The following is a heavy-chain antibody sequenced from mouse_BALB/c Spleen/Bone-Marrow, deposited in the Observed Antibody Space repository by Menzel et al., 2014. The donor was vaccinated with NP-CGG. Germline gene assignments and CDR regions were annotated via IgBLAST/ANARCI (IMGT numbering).Heavy chain of an antibody. CDR1: GYAFTSYN. Sequence: EVQVVESGPELVKPGASVKVSCKVSGYAFTSYNMHWVKQSHGKRLEWIGHIDPYNGGTSYNQKFKGKATLTVDKSSSTAYMHLTSLTSEDSAVYYCAREDYGKGFAYWGQGTLVTVSA. J-gene: IGHJ3*01. CDR3: AREDYGKGFAY. CDR2: IDPYNGGT. V-gene: IGHV1S135*01. D-gene: IGHD2-1*01.